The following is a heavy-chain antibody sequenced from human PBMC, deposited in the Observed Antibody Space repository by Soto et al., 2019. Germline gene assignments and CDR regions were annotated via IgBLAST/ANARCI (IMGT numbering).Heavy chain of an antibody. CDR1: GGSVSSEHYD. V-gene: IGHV4-61*03. CDR2: FSYTGST. CDR3: AGGTDGKKVAY. Sequence: QVQLQESCPGLVKSSETLALTCTVSGGSVSSEHYDWNWILQPQGKGLEWIGYFSYTGSTNYNPSLESRLTMSVDMSKNHFSLKLSSGTAADTAVYYCAGGTDGKKVAYCGQGTMVIVFS. J-gene: IGHJ4*02. D-gene: IGHD5-12*01.